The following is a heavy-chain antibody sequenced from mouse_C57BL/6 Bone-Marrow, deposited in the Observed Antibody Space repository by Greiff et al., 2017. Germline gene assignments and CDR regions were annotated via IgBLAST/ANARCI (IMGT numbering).Heavy chain of an antibody. CDR1: GYSFTGYY. CDR3: ARSHYLDY. Sequence: EVQRVESGPELVKPGASVKISCKASGYSFTGYYMNWVKQSPEKSLEWIGEINPSTGGTTYNQKFKAKATLTVDKSSSTAYMQLKSLTSEDSAVYYCARSHYLDYWGQGTTLTVSS. J-gene: IGHJ2*01. CDR2: INPSTGGT. V-gene: IGHV1-42*01.